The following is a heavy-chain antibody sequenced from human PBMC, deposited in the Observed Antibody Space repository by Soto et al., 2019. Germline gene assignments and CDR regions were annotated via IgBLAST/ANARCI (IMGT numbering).Heavy chain of an antibody. V-gene: IGHV4-34*01. J-gene: IGHJ3*02. CDR3: ARMMVWFGEHAFDI. D-gene: IGHD3-10*01. CDR1: GGSFTGHY. Sequence: SETLSLTCAVNGGSFTGHYWTWFRQPPGKGLEWIGEINHSGSTNYNPSLKSRVTISVDTSKNQFSLKLSSVTAADTAVYYCARMMVWFGEHAFDIWGQGTMVT. CDR2: INHSGST.